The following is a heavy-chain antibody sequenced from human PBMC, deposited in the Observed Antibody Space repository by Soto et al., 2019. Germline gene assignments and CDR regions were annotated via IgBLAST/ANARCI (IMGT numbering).Heavy chain of an antibody. D-gene: IGHD3-10*01. Sequence: QVQLVQSGAEVKKPGSSVKVSCKASGGSFSRHAITWVRQAPGQGLEWMGEINPMVGTTNYAQNFQGRVTITADTSTTTAYMALSSLRSEDSAVYYCARGRAVETAYYYGMDAWGQGTTVTVSS. J-gene: IGHJ6*02. CDR1: GGSFSRHA. V-gene: IGHV1-69*06. CDR3: ARGRAVETAYYYGMDA. CDR2: INPMVGTT.